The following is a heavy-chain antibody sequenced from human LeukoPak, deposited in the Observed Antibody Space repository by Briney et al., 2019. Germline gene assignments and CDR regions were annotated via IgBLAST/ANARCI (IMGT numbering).Heavy chain of an antibody. Sequence: PGGSLRLSCAASGFTFSSYSMNWVRQAPGKGLEWVSYISTSSGTIHYADSVKGRFTISRDNSKNTLYLQMNSLRAEDTAVYYCANYKEGRSGYFFSYFDYWGQGTLVTVSS. CDR2: ISTSSGTI. CDR3: ANYKEGRSGYFFSYFDY. V-gene: IGHV3-48*01. J-gene: IGHJ4*02. D-gene: IGHD3-3*01. CDR1: GFTFSSYS.